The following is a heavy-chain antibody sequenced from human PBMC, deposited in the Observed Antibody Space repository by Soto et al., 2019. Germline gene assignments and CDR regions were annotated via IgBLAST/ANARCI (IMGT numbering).Heavy chain of an antibody. V-gene: IGHV3-30-3*01. Sequence: GGSLRLSCAASGFTFSSYAMHWVRQAPGKGLEWVAVISYDGSNKYYADSVKGRFTISRDNSKNTLYLQMNSLRAEDTAVYYCARERGEGWLQENIIDYWGQGTLVTVSS. J-gene: IGHJ4*02. CDR3: ARERGEGWLQENIIDY. CDR1: GFTFSSYA. D-gene: IGHD5-12*01. CDR2: ISYDGSNK.